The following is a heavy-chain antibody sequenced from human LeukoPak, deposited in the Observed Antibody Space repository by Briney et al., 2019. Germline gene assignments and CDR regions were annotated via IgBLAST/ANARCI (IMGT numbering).Heavy chain of an antibody. CDR2: INYSGST. D-gene: IGHD5-12*01. V-gene: IGHV4-59*12. J-gene: IGHJ3*02. CDR1: GGSISSYY. CDR3: ARIIVATALAFDI. Sequence: SETLSLTCTVSGGSISSYYWSWIRQAPGKGLELIGYINYSGSTNYNASLKSRATISVDTSKNQFSLKLSSVTAADTAVCYCARIIVATALAFDIWGQGTMVTVSS.